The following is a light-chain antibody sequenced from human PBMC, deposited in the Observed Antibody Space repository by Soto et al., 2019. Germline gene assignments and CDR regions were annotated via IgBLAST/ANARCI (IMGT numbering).Light chain of an antibody. CDR1: QNVNNC. Sequence: DIQMTQSPSTLSASVGDRVTITCRARQNVNNCLAWYQQKPGKAPKLLIHKASNLESGVPSRFSGSGSGTVFSLTISSLQPDDFATYYCQQYNSYWTFGQGTKVEIQ. CDR3: QQYNSYWT. V-gene: IGKV1-5*03. J-gene: IGKJ1*01. CDR2: KAS.